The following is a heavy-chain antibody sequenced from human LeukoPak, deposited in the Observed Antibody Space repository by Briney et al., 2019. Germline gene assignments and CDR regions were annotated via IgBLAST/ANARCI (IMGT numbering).Heavy chain of an antibody. Sequence: SETLSLTCTVSGGSISSYYWSWIRQPPGKGLEWIGYIYYSGSTNYNPSLKSRVTISVDTSKNQFSLKLSSVTAADTAVYYCARVDYVWGSYRYPNWFDPWGQGTLVTVFS. CDR3: ARVDYVWGSYRYPNWFDP. CDR1: GGSISSYY. CDR2: IYYSGST. J-gene: IGHJ5*02. V-gene: IGHV4-59*01. D-gene: IGHD3-16*02.